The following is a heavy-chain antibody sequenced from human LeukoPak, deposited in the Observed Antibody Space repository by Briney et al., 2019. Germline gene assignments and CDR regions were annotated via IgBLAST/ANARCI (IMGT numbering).Heavy chain of an antibody. J-gene: IGHJ4*02. CDR3: ATMVRGVLVYFDY. Sequence: SDTLSLTCAVYGGSFIGYYWIWIRQPPGKGLEWIWEINHSGGTNYNPSLKSRVTISVDTSKNQFYLKLSSVTAADTAVYYCATMVRGVLVYFDYWGQGTLVTVSS. CDR1: GGSFIGYY. D-gene: IGHD3-10*01. V-gene: IGHV4-34*01. CDR2: INHSGGT.